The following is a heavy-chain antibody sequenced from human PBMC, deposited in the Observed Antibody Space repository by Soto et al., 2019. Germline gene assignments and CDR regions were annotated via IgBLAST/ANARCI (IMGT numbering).Heavy chain of an antibody. J-gene: IGHJ5*02. Sequence: EVQLLESGGGLVQPGGSLRLSCAASGFTFSSYAMSWVRQAPGKGLEWVSAISGSGGSTYYADSVKRRFTISIDSTKNTLDLQTNTLSAEDTPVYYSAKESESGSWYPRPVDPCGQGTLVTVSS. V-gene: IGHV3-23*01. CDR3: AKESESGSWYPRPVDP. CDR1: GFTFSSYA. CDR2: ISGSGGST. D-gene: IGHD6-13*01.